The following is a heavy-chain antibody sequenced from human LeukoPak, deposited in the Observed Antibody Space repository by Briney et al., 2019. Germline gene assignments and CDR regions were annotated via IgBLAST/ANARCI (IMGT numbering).Heavy chain of an antibody. CDR3: VRDGPTYWYFDV. Sequence: GGSLRLSCVASGFTFSDYYMSWIRQAPGKGLEWISYISSSGSTTYHADSVKDRFTISRDNAKNILDLQMDSLRVEDTAVYYCVRDGPTYWYFDVWGRGTLVAVSP. CDR2: ISSSGSTT. CDR1: GFTFSDYY. J-gene: IGHJ2*01. V-gene: IGHV3-11*04.